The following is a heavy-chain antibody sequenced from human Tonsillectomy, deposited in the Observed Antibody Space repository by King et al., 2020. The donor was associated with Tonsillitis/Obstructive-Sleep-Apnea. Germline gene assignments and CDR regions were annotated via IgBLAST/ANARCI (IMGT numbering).Heavy chain of an antibody. CDR3: AREGDDAFDI. D-gene: IGHD3-16*01. J-gene: IGHJ3*02. CDR1: GGFISSYY. V-gene: IGHV4-59*01. CDR2: IDYSGSS. Sequence: QLQESGPGLVTPSETLSLTCTVSGGFISSYYWSWLRQPPGKGLEWIGYIDYSGSSNYNPSLKSRVTMSVDTSKNQFSLRLSSVTAADTAVYYCAREGDDAFDIWGQGTMVTVSS.